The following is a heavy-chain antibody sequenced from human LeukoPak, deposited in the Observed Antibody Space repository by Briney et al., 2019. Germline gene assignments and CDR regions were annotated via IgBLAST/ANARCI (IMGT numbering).Heavy chain of an antibody. CDR3: ASGELFLAY. J-gene: IGHJ4*02. CDR2: MNPNSGNT. D-gene: IGHD3-10*01. CDR1: GYTFTGYY. Sequence: ASVNVSCKASGYTFTGYYMHWVRQATGQGLEWMGWMNPNSGNTGYAQKFQGRVTMTRNTSISTAYMELSSLRSEDTAVYYCASGELFLAYWGQGTLVTVSS. V-gene: IGHV1-8*02.